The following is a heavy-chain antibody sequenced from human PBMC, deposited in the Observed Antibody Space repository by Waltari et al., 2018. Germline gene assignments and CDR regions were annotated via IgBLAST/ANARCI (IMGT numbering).Heavy chain of an antibody. CDR3: ARIRGSYFDY. V-gene: IGHV4-59*01. CDR2: IYYSGST. J-gene: IGHJ4*02. CDR1: GGSINNYS. Sequence: QLQLQESGPGLVKPSEPLSLTCTVSGGSINNYSWSWIRQPPGKELEWIGYIYYSGSTNYKSSLKSRLTISVDRSKDQFSLKLTSVTAADTAVYYCARIRGSYFDYWGQGTLVTVSS. D-gene: IGHD3-16*01.